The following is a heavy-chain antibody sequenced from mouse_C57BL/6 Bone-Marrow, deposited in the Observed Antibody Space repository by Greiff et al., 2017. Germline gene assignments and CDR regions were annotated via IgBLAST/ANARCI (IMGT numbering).Heavy chain of an antibody. CDR2: IYPRDGST. J-gene: IGHJ1*03. CDR3: ARLEFDGSSGDWYFDV. V-gene: IGHV1-85*01. D-gene: IGHD1-1*01. Sequence: QVHVKQSGPELVKPGASVKLSCKASGYTFTSYDINWVKQRPGQGLEWIGWIYPRDGSTKYNEKFKGKATLTVDPSSSTAYMELNSLTSEDSAVYFCARLEFDGSSGDWYFDVWGTGTTVTVSS. CDR1: GYTFTSYD.